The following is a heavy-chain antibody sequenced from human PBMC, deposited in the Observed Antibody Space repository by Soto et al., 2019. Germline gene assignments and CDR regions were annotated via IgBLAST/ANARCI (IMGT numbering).Heavy chain of an antibody. Sequence: GASVKVSCKASGGTFSSYAISWVRQAPGQGLEWMGGIIPIFGTANYAQKFQGRVTITADESTSTAYMELSSLRSEDTAVYYCAFIPCGYSYGPFDYWGQGTLVTVSS. CDR2: IIPIFGTA. D-gene: IGHD5-18*01. V-gene: IGHV1-69*13. J-gene: IGHJ4*02. CDR3: AFIPCGYSYGPFDY. CDR1: GGTFSSYA.